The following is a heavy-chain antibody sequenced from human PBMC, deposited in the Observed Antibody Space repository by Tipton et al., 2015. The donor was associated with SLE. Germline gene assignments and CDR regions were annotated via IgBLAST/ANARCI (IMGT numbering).Heavy chain of an antibody. D-gene: IGHD6-13*01. J-gene: IGHJ4*02. CDR3: ARALSSSGGFDY. CDR1: GGSISSGSYY. CDR2: IYTSGST. V-gene: IGHV4-61*02. Sequence: TLSLTCTVSGGSISSGSYYWSWIRQPAGKGLEWIGRIYTSGSTNYNPSLKSRVTISVDTSKNQFSLKLSSVTAADTAVYYCARALSSSGGFDYWGQGTLVTVSS.